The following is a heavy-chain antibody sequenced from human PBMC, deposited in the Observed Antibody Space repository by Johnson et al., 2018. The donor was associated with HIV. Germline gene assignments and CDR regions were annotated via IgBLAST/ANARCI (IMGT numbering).Heavy chain of an antibody. CDR3: AKIGLDAFEI. CDR1: GFTFSSYG. V-gene: IGHV3-30*18. Sequence: VQLVESGGGVVQPGRSLRLSCAASGFTFSSYGMHWVRQAPGKGLEWVAVISYDGSNKYYADSVKGRFNISRDNSKNTLYLQMHSLRPDDTAVYYCAKIGLDAFEIWGQGTSVTVSS. CDR2: ISYDGSNK. J-gene: IGHJ3*02.